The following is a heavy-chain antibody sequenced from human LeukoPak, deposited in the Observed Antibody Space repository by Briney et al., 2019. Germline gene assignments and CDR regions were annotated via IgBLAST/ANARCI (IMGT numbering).Heavy chain of an antibody. CDR3: ARDALYYYDSSGTWYFDL. J-gene: IGHJ2*01. Sequence: PSETLSLTCTVSGGSISSYYWSWIRQPPGKGLEWIGYIYYSGSTNYNPSLKSRVTISVDTSKNQFSLKLSSVTAADTAVYYCARDALYYYDSSGTWYFDLWGRGTLVTVSS. CDR2: IYYSGST. V-gene: IGHV4-59*12. CDR1: GGSISSYY. D-gene: IGHD3-22*01.